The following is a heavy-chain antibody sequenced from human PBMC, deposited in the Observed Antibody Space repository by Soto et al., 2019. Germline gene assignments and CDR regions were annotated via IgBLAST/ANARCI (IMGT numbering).Heavy chain of an antibody. CDR2: ISGSGGNT. J-gene: IGHJ1*01. D-gene: IGHD3-22*01. CDR1: GFTFSTYA. V-gene: IGHV3-23*01. Sequence: EVQLLESGGGLVQPGGSLRLSCAASGFTFSTYAINWVRQAPGKGLEWVSAISGSGGNTYYADSVKGWFTISRDNSKNTLYLQMHSLRAEDTAVYYCAKLSQTYYYDSSGSLGYFQHWGQGTLVTVSS. CDR3: AKLSQTYYYDSSGSLGYFQH.